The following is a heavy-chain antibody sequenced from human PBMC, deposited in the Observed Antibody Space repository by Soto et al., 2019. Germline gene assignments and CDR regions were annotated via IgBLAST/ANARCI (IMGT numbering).Heavy chain of an antibody. J-gene: IGHJ5*02. D-gene: IGHD6-6*01. CDR3: AREKPTITVHRPARWFDP. CDR1: GYTFTSYG. CDR2: ISAYNGNT. V-gene: IGHV1-18*01. Sequence: GASVKVSCKASGYTFTSYGISWVRQAPGQGLEWMGWISAYNGNTNYAQKLQGRVTMTTDTSTSTAYMELRSLRSDDTAVYYCAREKPTITVHRPARWFDPWGQGTLVTVSS.